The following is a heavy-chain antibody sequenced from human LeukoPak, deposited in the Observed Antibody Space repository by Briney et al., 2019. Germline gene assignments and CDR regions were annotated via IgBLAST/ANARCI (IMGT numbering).Heavy chain of an antibody. CDR1: GFTFDDYA. CDR3: AKGQFGRYYYYGMDV. Sequence: GGSLRLSCAASGFTFDDYAMHWVRHAPGKGLEWVSGISWNSGSIGYADSVKGRFTISRDNAKNSLYLQMNSLRAEDTALYYCAKGQFGRYYYYGMDVWGQGTTVTVSS. CDR2: ISWNSGSI. J-gene: IGHJ6*02. V-gene: IGHV3-9*01. D-gene: IGHD3-10*01.